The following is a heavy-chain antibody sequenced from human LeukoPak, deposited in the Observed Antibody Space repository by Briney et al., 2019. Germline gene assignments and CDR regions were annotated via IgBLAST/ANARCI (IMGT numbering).Heavy chain of an antibody. V-gene: IGHV4-34*01. CDR1: GGSFSGYY. CDR3: ARAGYSRIYFDY. D-gene: IGHD6-13*01. J-gene: IGHJ4*02. CDR2: INHSGST. Sequence: SETLSRTCAVYGGSFSGYYWSWIRQPPGKGLEWIGEINHSGSTNYNPSLKSRVTISVDTSKNQFSLKLSSVTAADTAVYYCARAGYSRIYFDYWGQGTLVTVSS.